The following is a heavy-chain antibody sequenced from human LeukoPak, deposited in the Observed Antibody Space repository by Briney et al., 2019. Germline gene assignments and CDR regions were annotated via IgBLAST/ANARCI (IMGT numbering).Heavy chain of an antibody. D-gene: IGHD1-26*01. CDR3: AKDDDSGSYSDC. V-gene: IGHV3-23*01. CDR2: ISGGGSDT. Sequence: HPGGSLRLSCAASGXTFTSYAMTWVRLAPGKGLEWVSTISGGGSDTYYADSVRGRFTISRDNSKNTLYLQMNSLRAEDTAIYYCAKDDDSGSYSDCWGQGTLVPVSS. CDR1: GXTFTSYA. J-gene: IGHJ4*02.